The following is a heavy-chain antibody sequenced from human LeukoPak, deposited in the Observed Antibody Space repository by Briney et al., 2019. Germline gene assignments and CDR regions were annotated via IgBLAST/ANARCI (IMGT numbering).Heavy chain of an antibody. CDR1: GGSISSRSYY. V-gene: IGHV4-39*01. CDR3: ARWGFSSNWYFFDF. D-gene: IGHD6-13*01. Sequence: SETLSLTCTVSGGSISSRSYYWGWIRQPPGKGLEWIGNVYYSGNTYYNPSLKSRATISVDTSKHQFSLKLTSLTAADTALFYCARWGFSSNWYFFDFWGQGTLVTVSS. J-gene: IGHJ4*02. CDR2: VYYSGNT.